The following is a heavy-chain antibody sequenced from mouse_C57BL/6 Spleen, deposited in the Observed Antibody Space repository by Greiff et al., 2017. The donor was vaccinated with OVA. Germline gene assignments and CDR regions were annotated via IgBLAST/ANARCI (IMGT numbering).Heavy chain of an antibody. CDR2: ISSGGDYI. V-gene: IGHV5-9-1*02. Sequence: EVMLVESGEGLVKPGGSLKLSCAASGFTFSSYAMSWVRQTPEKRLEWVAYISSGGDYIYYADTVKGRFTISRDNARNTLYLQMSSLKSEDTAMYYCTRDKAYYSPFDYWGQGTTLTVSS. J-gene: IGHJ2*01. CDR3: TRDKAYYSPFDY. D-gene: IGHD2-12*01. CDR1: GFTFSSYA.